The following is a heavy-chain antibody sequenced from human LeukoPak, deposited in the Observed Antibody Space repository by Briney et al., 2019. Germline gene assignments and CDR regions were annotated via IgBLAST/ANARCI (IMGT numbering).Heavy chain of an antibody. D-gene: IGHD4-17*01. Sequence: GGSLRLSCAASGFTFSSYGMHWVRQAPAKGLEWVAIISYDGSNKYYADSVKGRFTVSRDNSKNTLYLQMNSLRAEDTAVYYCAKSTTVTQRGYFDYWGQGTLVTVSS. J-gene: IGHJ4*02. CDR2: ISYDGSNK. CDR3: AKSTTVTQRGYFDY. V-gene: IGHV3-30*18. CDR1: GFTFSSYG.